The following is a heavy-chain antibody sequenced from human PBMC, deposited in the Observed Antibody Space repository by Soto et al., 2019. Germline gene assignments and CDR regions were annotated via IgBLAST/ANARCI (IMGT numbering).Heavy chain of an antibody. CDR2: ISSSSSTI. CDR3: ARDPPLRHSWFYFDY. V-gene: IGHV3-48*02. CDR1: GFTFSSYS. J-gene: IGHJ4*02. D-gene: IGHD6-13*01. Sequence: EVQLVESGGGLVQPGGSLRLSCAASGFTFSSYSMNWVRQAPGKGLEWVSYISSSSSTIYYADSVKGRFTISRDNAKNSLYLQMNSLRDEDTAVYYCARDPPLRHSWFYFDYWGQGTLVTVSS.